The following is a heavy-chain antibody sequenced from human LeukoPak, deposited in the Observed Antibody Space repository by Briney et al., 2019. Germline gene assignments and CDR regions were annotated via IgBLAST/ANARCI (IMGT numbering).Heavy chain of an antibody. CDR1: GFSFSSDW. CDR2: IKFDGTIT. V-gene: IGHV3-74*01. Sequence: GGSLRLSCAASGFSFSSDWMHWVRQTPGEGLVWVSRIKFDGTITAYADSVKGRFTISRDNAKSSLLLQMNSLRAEDTAVYYCARAPKGWIVTAISFDYWGQGALVTVSS. D-gene: IGHD5-12*01. J-gene: IGHJ4*02. CDR3: ARAPKGWIVTAISFDY.